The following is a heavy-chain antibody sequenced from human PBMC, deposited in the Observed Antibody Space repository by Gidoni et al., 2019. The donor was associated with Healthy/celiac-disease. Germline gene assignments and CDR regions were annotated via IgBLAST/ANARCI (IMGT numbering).Heavy chain of an antibody. CDR2: IRYDGRNK. CDR3: AKDLGGVDSPRAFDI. J-gene: IGHJ3*02. V-gene: IGHV3-30*02. CDR1: GFTFSSDG. D-gene: IGHD1-26*01. Sequence: QIQLVESGGGVVQPGGSLRLSCAASGFTFSSDGMHWVRQAPVKGLEWVAFIRYDGRNKYYADSVKGRFTISRDNTKNTRYLQMNSLRAEDTAVYYCAKDLGGVDSPRAFDIWGQGTMVTVSS.